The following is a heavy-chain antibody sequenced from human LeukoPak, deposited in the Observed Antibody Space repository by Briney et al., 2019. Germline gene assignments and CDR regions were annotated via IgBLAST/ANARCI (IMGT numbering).Heavy chain of an antibody. Sequence: GGSLRLSCAASGFTFSSYSMNWVRQAPGKGLEWVSSISSSGSYIYYADSVKGRFTIYRDNAKNSLYLKMNSLRAEDTAVYFCARDVNMDYYESSDYPAIYPEYFQHWGQGTLVTVSS. CDR1: GFTFSSYS. CDR3: ARDVNMDYYESSDYPAIYPEYFQH. D-gene: IGHD3-22*01. CDR2: ISSSGSYI. V-gene: IGHV3-21*01. J-gene: IGHJ1*01.